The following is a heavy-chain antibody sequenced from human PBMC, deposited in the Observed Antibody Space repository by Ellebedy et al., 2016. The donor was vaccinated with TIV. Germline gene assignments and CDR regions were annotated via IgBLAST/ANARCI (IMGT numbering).Heavy chain of an antibody. J-gene: IGHJ4*02. CDR2: ISTYNGNA. Sequence: ASVKVSCKTSGYTFRYHAVTWVRQAPGQGLEWMGWISTYNGNANYAQKFQGRVTLTTDTSTATVSLEVRRLRSEDTAIYYCARDFSTGHFDFWGQGTLVTVSS. D-gene: IGHD2-2*01. CDR3: ARDFSTGHFDF. V-gene: IGHV1-18*01. CDR1: GYTFRYHA.